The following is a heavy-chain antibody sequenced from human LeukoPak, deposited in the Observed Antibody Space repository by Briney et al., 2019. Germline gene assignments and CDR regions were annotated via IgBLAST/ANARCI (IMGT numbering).Heavy chain of an antibody. CDR2: ISYDGSNK. J-gene: IGHJ6*02. Sequence: GGSLRLSWAASGFTLSSYGMHWDRQAPGKGLEWVAVISYDGSNKYYADSVKGRFTISRDNSKNPLYLQLNSPKPEDTAVYYFAKDPHYYGPTTTSMDVWGQGTTVTVSS. D-gene: IGHD3-10*01. CDR1: GFTLSSYG. V-gene: IGHV3-30*18. CDR3: AKDPHYYGPTTTSMDV.